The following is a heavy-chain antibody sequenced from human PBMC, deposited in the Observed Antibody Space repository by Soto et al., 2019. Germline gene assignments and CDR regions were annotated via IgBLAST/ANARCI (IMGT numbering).Heavy chain of an antibody. D-gene: IGHD6-19*01. CDR2: ISSSRSTI. CDR3: ASDLYSSGWQKIDY. CDR1: GFTFSSYS. J-gene: IGHJ4*02. V-gene: IGHV3-48*01. Sequence: EVQLVESGGGLVQPGGSLRLSCAASGFTFSSYSMNWVRQAPGKGLEWVSYISSSRSTIHYADSVKGRFTISRDNAKISLYLQMNSLRVEDTAVYYCASDLYSSGWQKIDYWGQGTLVTVSS.